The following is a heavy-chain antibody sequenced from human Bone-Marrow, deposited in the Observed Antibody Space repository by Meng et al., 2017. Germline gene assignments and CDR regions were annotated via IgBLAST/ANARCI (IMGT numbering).Heavy chain of an antibody. CDR3: AKDKCSSTSCYFDY. CDR2: ISGSDDRT. D-gene: IGHD2-2*01. CDR1: GFTLSSYG. Sequence: GESLKISCAASGFTLSSYGMSWVRQAPGKGLEWVSAISGSDDRTFYVDSVKGRFTFSRDISKSTLYLQMNSLRVEDTALYYCAKDKCSSTSCYFDYWGRGTLVTVSS. J-gene: IGHJ4*02. V-gene: IGHV3-23*01.